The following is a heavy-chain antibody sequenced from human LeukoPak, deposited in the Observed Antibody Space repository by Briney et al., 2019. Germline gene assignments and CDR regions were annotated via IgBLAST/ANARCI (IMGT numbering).Heavy chain of an antibody. Sequence: GGSLRLSCAASGFTFSSYSMAWVRQAPGKGLEWVSSISSSSSYIYYADSVKGRFTISRDNAKNSLYLQMNSLRAEDTAVYYCARGTYSYGYYWFDPWGQGTLVTVSS. CDR2: ISSSSSYI. J-gene: IGHJ5*02. CDR1: GFTFSSYS. D-gene: IGHD5-18*01. V-gene: IGHV3-21*01. CDR3: ARGTYSYGYYWFDP.